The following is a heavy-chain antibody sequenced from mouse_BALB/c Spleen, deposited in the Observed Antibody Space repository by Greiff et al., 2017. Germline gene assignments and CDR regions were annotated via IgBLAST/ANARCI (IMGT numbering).Heavy chain of an antibody. D-gene: IGHD2-2*01. CDR2: ISSGGSYT. J-gene: IGHJ2*01. V-gene: IGHV5-6*02. Sequence: DVKLVESGGDLVKPGGSLKLSCAASGFTFSSYGMSWVRQTPDKRLEWVATISSGGSYTYYPDSVKGRFTISRDNAKNTLYLQMSSLKSEDTAMYYCARQDYGFYYFDYWGQGTTLTVSS. CDR3: ARQDYGFYYFDY. CDR1: GFTFSSYG.